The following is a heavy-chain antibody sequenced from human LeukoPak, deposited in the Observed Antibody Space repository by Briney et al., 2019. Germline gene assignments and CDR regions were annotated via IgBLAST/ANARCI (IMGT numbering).Heavy chain of an antibody. CDR3: ARGPRGRGYCSSTSCYGPFDY. D-gene: IGHD2-2*01. J-gene: IGHJ4*02. Sequence: SGKVSCKASGGTFSSYAISWVRQAPGQGLEWMGGIIPIFGTANYAQKFQGRVTITADESTSTAYMELSSLRSEDTAVYYCARGPRGRGYCSSTSCYGPFDYWGQGTLVTVSS. V-gene: IGHV1-69*13. CDR2: IIPIFGTA. CDR1: GGTFSSYA.